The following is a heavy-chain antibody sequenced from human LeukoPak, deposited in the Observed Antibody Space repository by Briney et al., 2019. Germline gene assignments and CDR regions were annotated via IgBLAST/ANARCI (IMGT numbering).Heavy chain of an antibody. CDR1: GDSVSSNSAG. CDR3: ATGGYYVDRWYNWFDP. V-gene: IGHV6-1*01. D-gene: IGHD3-10*02. CDR2: TYYRSKWYN. J-gene: IGHJ5*02. Sequence: SQTLSLTCAISGDSVSSNSAGWNWIRQSPSRGLEWLGRTYYRSKWYNDYAVSVKSRIIINPDTSKNQFSLQLNSVTPEDTAVYYCATGGYYVDRWYNWFDPWGQGTLVTVSS.